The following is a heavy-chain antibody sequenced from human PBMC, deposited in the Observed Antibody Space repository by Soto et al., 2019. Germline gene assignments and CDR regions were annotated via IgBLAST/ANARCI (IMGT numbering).Heavy chain of an antibody. CDR3: AKTVAAHYYYGMDV. D-gene: IGHD2-15*01. V-gene: IGHV1-69*12. CDR2: IIPIFGTA. CDR1: GGTFSSYA. Sequence: QVQLVQSGAEVKKPGSSVKVSCKASGGTFSSYAISWVRQAPGQGLEWMGGIIPIFGTANYAQKFQGRVTITADESTSAAYRELSSLRSEDTAVEYCAKTVAAHYYYGMDVWGQGTTVTVSS. J-gene: IGHJ6*02.